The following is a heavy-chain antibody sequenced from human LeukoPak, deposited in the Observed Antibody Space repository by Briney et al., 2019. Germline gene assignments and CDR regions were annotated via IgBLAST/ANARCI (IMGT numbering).Heavy chain of an antibody. D-gene: IGHD3-3*01. V-gene: IGHV4-4*07. J-gene: IGHJ4*02. CDR3: AREGDDFWSGYYHYYFDY. CDR1: GGSISSYY. CDR2: IYTSGST. Sequence: SETLSLTCTVSGGSISSYYWSWIRQPAGKGLEWIGRIYTSGSTNYNPSLKSRVTVSVDTSKNQFSLKLSSVTAADTAVYYCAREGDDFWSGYYHYYFDYWGQGTLVTVSS.